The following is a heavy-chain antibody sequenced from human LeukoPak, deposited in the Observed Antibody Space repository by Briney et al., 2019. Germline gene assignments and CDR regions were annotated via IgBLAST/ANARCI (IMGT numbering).Heavy chain of an antibody. V-gene: IGHV1-18*01. Sequence: ASVKVSCKASGYTFTSYGISWVRQAPGQGLEWMGWISAYNGNTNYAQKFQGRVTITADESTSTAYMELSSLRSEDTAVYYCARAWSGYFKYYYYGMDVWGQGTTVTVSS. J-gene: IGHJ6*02. CDR3: ARAWSGYFKYYYYGMDV. D-gene: IGHD3-3*01. CDR2: ISAYNGNT. CDR1: GYTFTSYG.